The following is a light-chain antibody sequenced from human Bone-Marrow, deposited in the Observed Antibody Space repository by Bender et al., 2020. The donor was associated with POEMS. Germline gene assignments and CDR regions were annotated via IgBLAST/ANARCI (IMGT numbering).Light chain of an antibody. CDR1: NRGLGGYNY. CDR3: CSFTTTNTLI. Sequence: QSALTQPASVSGSPGQSITISCSGTNRGLGGYNYVSWYQHHPGKAPKLINYDVANRPSGLSTRFSGSTSGNTASLTISGLQAEDEADYFCCSFTTTNTLIFGGGTKLTVL. J-gene: IGLJ2*01. V-gene: IGLV2-14*03. CDR2: DVA.